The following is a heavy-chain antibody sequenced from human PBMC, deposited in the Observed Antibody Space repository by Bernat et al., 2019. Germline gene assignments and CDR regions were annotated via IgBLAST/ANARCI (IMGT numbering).Heavy chain of an antibody. CDR1: GFTFSTYS. D-gene: IGHD6-13*01. J-gene: IGHJ4*02. CDR3: ARAYSSSWYDY. CDR2: ISSSSSTI. Sequence: EVQLVESGGGLVQPGGFLRLSCVASGFTFSTYSMNWVRQAPGRGLEWVSYISSSSSTIYYAVSVKCRFTIARDNAKNSVYLQMNSLRAEDTAVYYCARAYSSSWYDYWGQGTLVTVSS. V-gene: IGHV3-48*01.